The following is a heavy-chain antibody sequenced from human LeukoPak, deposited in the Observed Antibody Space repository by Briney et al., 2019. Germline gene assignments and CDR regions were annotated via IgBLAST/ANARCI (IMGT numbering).Heavy chain of an antibody. Sequence: PSETLSLTCTVSGGSINSSFYWDWIRQPPGKGLEWIGEINHSGSTNYNPPLKSPVTISLDTSKTKFSLKLSSVTAADTAVYYCARHRKDGRYSHAFDIWGQGTMVTVSS. V-gene: IGHV4-38-2*02. J-gene: IGHJ3*02. CDR2: INHSGST. D-gene: IGHD5-18*01. CDR3: ARHRKDGRYSHAFDI. CDR1: GGSINSSFY.